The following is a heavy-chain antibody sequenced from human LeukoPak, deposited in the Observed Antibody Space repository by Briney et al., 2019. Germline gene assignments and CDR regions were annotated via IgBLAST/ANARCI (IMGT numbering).Heavy chain of an antibody. CDR3: AKALIAPIPFDY. CDR1: GFTFSSYE. Sequence: PGGSLRLSCAAPGFTFSSYEMNWVRQAPGKGLEWVSAISGSGGSTYYADSVKGRFTISRDNSKNTLYLQMNSLRAEDTAVYYCAKALIAPIPFDYWGQGTLVTVSS. V-gene: IGHV3-23*01. J-gene: IGHJ4*02. D-gene: IGHD2-21*01. CDR2: ISGSGGST.